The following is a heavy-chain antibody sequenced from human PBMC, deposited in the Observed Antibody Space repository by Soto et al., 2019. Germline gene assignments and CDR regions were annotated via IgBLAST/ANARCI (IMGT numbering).Heavy chain of an antibody. J-gene: IGHJ6*02. CDR1: GFTFSSYG. Sequence: QVQLVESGGGVVQPGRSLRLSCAASGFTFSSYGMHWVRQAPGKGLEWVAVISYDGSNKYYADSVKGRFTISRDNSKNTLYLQMNSRRAEDTAVYYCAKDRRPNYYYGMDVWGQGNTVTVSS. CDR2: ISYDGSNK. V-gene: IGHV3-30*18. CDR3: AKDRRPNYYYGMDV. D-gene: IGHD6-25*01.